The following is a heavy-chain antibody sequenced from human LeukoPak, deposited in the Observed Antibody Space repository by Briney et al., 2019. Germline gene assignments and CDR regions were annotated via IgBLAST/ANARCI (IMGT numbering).Heavy chain of an antibody. CDR2: ISSTGSTK. V-gene: IGHV3-11*01. CDR3: ERDHRSWFDS. J-gene: IGHJ5*01. CDR1: GFIFSDYY. Sequence: GGSLRLSCAASGFIFSDYYMSWIRQAPGKGLEWVSYISSTGSTKYYADSVKGRFTISRDNAKNSLDLQMNSLRAEDTAVYYCERDHRSWFDSWGQGTLVTVSS.